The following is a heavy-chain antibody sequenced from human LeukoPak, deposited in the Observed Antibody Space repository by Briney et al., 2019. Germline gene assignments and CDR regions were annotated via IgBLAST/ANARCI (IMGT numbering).Heavy chain of an antibody. CDR1: GNYW. V-gene: IGHV3-74*01. CDR2: INSDGSWT. Sequence: GGSLRLSCAASGNYWMHWVRQAPGKGLVWVSHINSDGSWTSYADSVKGRFTISKDDAKNTVYLQMNNLRAEDTAVYYCVSFYETYWGWGTLVTVSS. J-gene: IGHJ4*02. D-gene: IGHD2/OR15-2a*01. CDR3: VSFYETY.